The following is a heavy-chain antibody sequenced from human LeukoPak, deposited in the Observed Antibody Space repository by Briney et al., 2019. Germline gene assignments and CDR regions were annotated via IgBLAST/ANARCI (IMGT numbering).Heavy chain of an antibody. V-gene: IGHV4-30-4*07. D-gene: IGHD3-3*01. CDR1: GGSISSGGYS. CDR3: ARVDHYDFWVFP. Sequence: SETLSLTCAVSGGSISSGGYSWSWIRQPPGKGLEWIGYISYSGNTYYNPSLKSRVTISVDTSKNQFSLKLGSVTAADTAVYYCARVDHYDFWVFPWGQGTLVTVSS. CDR2: ISYSGNT. J-gene: IGHJ5*02.